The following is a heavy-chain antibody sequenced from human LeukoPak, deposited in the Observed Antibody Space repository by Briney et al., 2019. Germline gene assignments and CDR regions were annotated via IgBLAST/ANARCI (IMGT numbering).Heavy chain of an antibody. Sequence: SETLSLTCAAYGGSFSGYYWSWIRQPPGKGLEWIGEINHSGSTNYNPSLKSRVTISVDTSKNQFSLKLSSVTAADTAVYYCALYGDYAINAFDIWGQGTMVTVSS. V-gene: IGHV4-34*01. J-gene: IGHJ3*02. CDR1: GGSFSGYY. CDR2: INHSGST. CDR3: ALYGDYAINAFDI. D-gene: IGHD4-17*01.